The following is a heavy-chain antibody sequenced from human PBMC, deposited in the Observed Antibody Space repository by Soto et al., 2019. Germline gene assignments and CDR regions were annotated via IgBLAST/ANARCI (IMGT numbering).Heavy chain of an antibody. CDR1: GYTFTSYG. CDR3: ASSGAGKNSYGMDV. J-gene: IGHJ6*02. D-gene: IGHD3-10*01. CDR2: ISAYNGNT. Sequence: QVQLVQSGAEVKKPGASVKVSCKASGYTFTSYGISWVRQAPGQGLEWMGWISAYNGNTNNAQKLQGRGTMTTDTSTSTAYMELRSMRSDGTAVYYCASSGAGKNSYGMDVWGQGTTVTVSS. V-gene: IGHV1-18*01.